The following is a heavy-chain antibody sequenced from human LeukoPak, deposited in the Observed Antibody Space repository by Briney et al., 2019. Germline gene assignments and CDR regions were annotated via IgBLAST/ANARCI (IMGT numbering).Heavy chain of an antibody. CDR1: GYSFTSYW. CDR3: ARLHGTYYYDSSGYYSPRYFDL. Sequence: GESLKISCKGSGYSFTSYWIGWVRQMPGKGLEWMGIIYPGDSDTRYSPSFQGQVTISADKSISTAYLQWSSLKASDTPMYYCARLHGTYYYDSSGYYSPRYFDLWGRGTLVTVSS. V-gene: IGHV5-51*01. CDR2: IYPGDSDT. D-gene: IGHD3-22*01. J-gene: IGHJ2*01.